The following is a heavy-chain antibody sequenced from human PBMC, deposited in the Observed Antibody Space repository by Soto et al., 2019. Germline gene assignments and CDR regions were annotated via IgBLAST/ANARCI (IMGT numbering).Heavy chain of an antibody. V-gene: IGHV3-21*01. CDR3: ARDQDAFDI. J-gene: IGHJ3*02. CDR1: GFTFSSHS. Sequence: GGSLRLSCAASGFTFSSHSMNWVRQAPGKGLERVSSISSSSTYIYYADTVNGLFTISRDNAKNSLYLQMNSLRAEDTAVYYCARDQDAFDIWGQGTMVTVAS. CDR2: ISSSSTYI.